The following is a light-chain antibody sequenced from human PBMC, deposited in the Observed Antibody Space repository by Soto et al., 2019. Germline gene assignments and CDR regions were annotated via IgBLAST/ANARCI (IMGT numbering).Light chain of an antibody. V-gene: IGKV1-9*01. CDR2: AAS. CDR3: QQLNSYPIT. J-gene: IGKJ5*01. Sequence: DIQLTQSPSFLSASVGDRVTITCRASQGISSYLAWYQQKPGKAPKLLIYAASTLQSGVPSMFSGSGSGTEFTLTISSLQPEDFATYYCQQLNSYPITFGQGTRLEIK. CDR1: QGISSY.